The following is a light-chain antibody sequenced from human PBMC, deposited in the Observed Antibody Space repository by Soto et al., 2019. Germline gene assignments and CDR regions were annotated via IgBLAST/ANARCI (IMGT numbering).Light chain of an antibody. Sequence: QAVVTQEPSLTVSPGGTVTLTCASSTGAVTSGYYPNWFQQRPGQPPSALIYSTTYKHSWTPARFSGALLGCRGALTLSGAQPEDEADYYGLLFHGTGVVFGGGTK. J-gene: IGLJ2*01. CDR3: LLFHGTGVV. V-gene: IGLV7-43*01. CDR2: STT. CDR1: TGAVTSGYY.